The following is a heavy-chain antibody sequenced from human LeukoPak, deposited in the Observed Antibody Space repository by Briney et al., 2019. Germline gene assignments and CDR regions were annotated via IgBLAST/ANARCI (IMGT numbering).Heavy chain of an antibody. CDR2: MNPNSGNT. V-gene: IGHV1-8*01. CDR1: GYTFTSYD. Sequence: ASVKVSCKASGYTFTSYDINWVRQATGQGLEWMGWMNPNSGNTGYAQKFQGRVTMTRNTSISTAYMELSSLRSEDTAVYYCAREMGRVWFGESHNWFDPWGQGTLVTVSS. CDR3: AREMGRVWFGESHNWFDP. J-gene: IGHJ5*02. D-gene: IGHD3-10*01.